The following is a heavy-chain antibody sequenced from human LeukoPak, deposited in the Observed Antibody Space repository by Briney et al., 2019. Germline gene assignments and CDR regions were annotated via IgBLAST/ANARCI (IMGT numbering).Heavy chain of an antibody. V-gene: IGHV3-74*01. CDR3: ARDFYGDFSKFDY. CDR2: INSDGSTI. Sequence: GGSLRLSCAASGFTFSTYWMHWVRQAPGKGLVWVSRINSDGSTISYADSVKGRFTISRDNAKNTLYLQMNSLRAEDTAVYYCARDFYGDFSKFDYWGQGTLVTVSS. D-gene: IGHD4-17*01. J-gene: IGHJ4*02. CDR1: GFTFSTYW.